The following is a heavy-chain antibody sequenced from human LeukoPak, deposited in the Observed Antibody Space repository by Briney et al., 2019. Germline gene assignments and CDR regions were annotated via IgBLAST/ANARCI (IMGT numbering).Heavy chain of an antibody. Sequence: GASVKVSCKASGYTFTSYYMHWVRQAPGQGLEWMGWINPNSGGTNYAQKFQGRVTMTRDTSISTAYMELSRLRSDDTAVYYCAREWRDNYYDSSGYYTLNWFDPWGQGTLVTVSS. D-gene: IGHD3-22*01. V-gene: IGHV1-2*02. CDR3: AREWRDNYYDSSGYYTLNWFDP. CDR1: GYTFTSYY. CDR2: INPNSGGT. J-gene: IGHJ5*02.